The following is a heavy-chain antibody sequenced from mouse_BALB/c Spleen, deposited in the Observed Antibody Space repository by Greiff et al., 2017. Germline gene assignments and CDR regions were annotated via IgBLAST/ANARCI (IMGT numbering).Heavy chain of an antibody. J-gene: IGHJ4*01. CDR3: ARSAGMDY. CDR1: GFTFSSFG. V-gene: IGHV5-17*02. Sequence: VQLKESGGGLVQPGGSRKLSCAASGFTFSSFGMHWVRQAPEKGLEWVAYISSGSSTIYYADTVKGRFTISRDNPKNTLFLQMTSLRSEDTAMYYCARSAGMDYWGQGTSVTVSS. CDR2: ISSGSSTI.